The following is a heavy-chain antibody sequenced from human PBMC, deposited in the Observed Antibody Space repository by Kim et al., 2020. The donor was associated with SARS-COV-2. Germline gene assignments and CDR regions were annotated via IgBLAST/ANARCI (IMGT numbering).Heavy chain of an antibody. J-gene: IGHJ6*03. Sequence: SETLSLTCTVSGGSISSYYWSWIRQPPGKGLEWIGYIYYSGSTNYNPSHTSRVTISVDTSKNQFSLKLSSVTAADTAVYYCARSTSITIFGVVGYMDVWGKGTTVTVSS. CDR3: ARSTSITIFGVVGYMDV. CDR2: IYYSGST. CDR1: GGSISSYY. D-gene: IGHD3-3*01. V-gene: IGHV4-59*08.